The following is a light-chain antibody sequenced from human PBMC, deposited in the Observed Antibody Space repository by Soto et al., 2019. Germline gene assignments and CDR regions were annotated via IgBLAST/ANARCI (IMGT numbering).Light chain of an antibody. CDR3: SLSHRGNWV. Sequence: QAVVTLESALTVSPGGTVSLTCSSSTGSVTSGHYAYWFHQKPGQALKPLMYDTFKKHSWTPARFSGSLLVATASLTLSDAQPEDEAEHYGSLSHRGNWVFGAGTKLTV. CDR2: DTF. CDR1: TGSVTSGHY. V-gene: IGLV7-46*01. J-gene: IGLJ3*02.